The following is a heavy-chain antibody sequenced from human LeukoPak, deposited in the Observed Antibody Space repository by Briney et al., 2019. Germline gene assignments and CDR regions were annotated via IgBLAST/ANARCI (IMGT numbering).Heavy chain of an antibody. J-gene: IGHJ4*02. D-gene: IGHD3-10*01. CDR3: ARDKTVVVRGVRALDY. CDR2: ISAYNGNT. CDR1: GYTFTSYG. V-gene: IGHV1-18*04. Sequence: ASVKVSCKASGYTFTSYGISWVRQAPGQGLEWMGWISAYNGNTNYAQKLQGRVTMTTDTSTSTAYMELRSLRSDATAVYYCARDKTVVVRGVRALDYWGQGTLVTVSS.